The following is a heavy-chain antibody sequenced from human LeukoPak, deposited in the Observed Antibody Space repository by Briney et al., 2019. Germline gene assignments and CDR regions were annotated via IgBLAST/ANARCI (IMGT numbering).Heavy chain of an antibody. V-gene: IGHV1-58*01. CDR1: GFTFTSSA. D-gene: IGHD2-2*02. J-gene: IGHJ6*03. CDR2: IVVGSGNT. CDR3: ATTTTMSCSSTSCYTNSYYYYMDV. Sequence: SVKVSCKASGFTFTSSAVQWVRQARGQRLEWIGWIVVGSGNTNYAQKFQGRVTITADESTSTAYMELSSLRSEDTAVYYCATTTTMSCSSTSCYTNSYYYYMDVWGKGTTVTVSS.